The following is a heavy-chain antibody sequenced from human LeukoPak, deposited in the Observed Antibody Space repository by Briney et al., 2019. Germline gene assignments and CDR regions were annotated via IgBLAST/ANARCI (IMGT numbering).Heavy chain of an antibody. CDR1: GYTFTGYY. J-gene: IGHJ4*02. D-gene: IGHD6-13*01. V-gene: IGHV1-2*02. Sequence: ASVKVSCKASGYTFTGYYMHWVRQAPGQGLEWMGWINPNSGGTNYAQKFQGRVTMTRDTSISTAYMELSRLRSEDTAVYYCARAGIAAAGTNYWGQGTLVTVSS. CDR2: INPNSGGT. CDR3: ARAGIAAAGTNY.